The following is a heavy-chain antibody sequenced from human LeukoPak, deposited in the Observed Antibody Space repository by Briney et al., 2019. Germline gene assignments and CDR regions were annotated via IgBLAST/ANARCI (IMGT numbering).Heavy chain of an antibody. V-gene: IGHV1-46*01. Sequence: ASVTVSCKASGYTFTSYYMHWVRQAPGQGLEWMGIINPSDGSTSYAQQFQGRVTMTRDMSTSTVYMELSSLRSEDTAVYYCARDHFDCSSTSCYDHADDYWGQGTLVTVSS. CDR3: ARDHFDCSSTSCYDHADDY. J-gene: IGHJ4*02. D-gene: IGHD2-2*01. CDR1: GYTFTSYY. CDR2: INPSDGST.